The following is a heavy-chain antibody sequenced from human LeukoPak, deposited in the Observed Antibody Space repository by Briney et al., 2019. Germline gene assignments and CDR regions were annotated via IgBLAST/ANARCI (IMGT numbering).Heavy chain of an antibody. V-gene: IGHV4-39*07. J-gene: IGHJ4*02. CDR1: RGSISSSSYY. CDR2: IYSGGNT. Sequence: SETLSLTCTVSRGSISSSSYYWGWIRQPPGKGLEWVGSIYSGGNTYYNPSLKSRLTISVDTSKNQFSLKLSSVTAADTAVYYCASLVRGVIYQDYWGQGTLVTVSS. CDR3: ASLVRGVIYQDY. D-gene: IGHD3-10*01.